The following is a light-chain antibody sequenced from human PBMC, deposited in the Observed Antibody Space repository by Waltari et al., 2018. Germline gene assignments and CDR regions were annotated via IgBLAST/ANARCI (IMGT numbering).Light chain of an antibody. CDR3: QQYFNYPRT. Sequence: AFRMTQSPSSLSASTGARVTITCRASQYISNYLAWFQQRPGKAPKLLIYEASTLQRGVPSRFSGSGSGTDFTLTITSLQSDDFATYYCQQYFNYPRTFGQGTRVEIE. CDR1: QYISNY. CDR2: EAS. J-gene: IGKJ1*01. V-gene: IGKV1-8*01.